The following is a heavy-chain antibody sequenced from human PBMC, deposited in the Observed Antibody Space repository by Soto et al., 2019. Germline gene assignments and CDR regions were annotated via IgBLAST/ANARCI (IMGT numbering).Heavy chain of an antibody. Sequence: GGSLRLSCAASGFTFSSYAMSWVRQAPGKGLEWVSAIRGSGSSTYYADSVQGRFTISRDNSKNTLYLQMNSLRAEDMAVYYCARLRITMVRGVNPPDYWGQGTLVTVSS. J-gene: IGHJ4*02. V-gene: IGHV3-23*01. CDR3: ARLRITMVRGVNPPDY. CDR1: GFTFSSYA. D-gene: IGHD3-10*01. CDR2: IRGSGSST.